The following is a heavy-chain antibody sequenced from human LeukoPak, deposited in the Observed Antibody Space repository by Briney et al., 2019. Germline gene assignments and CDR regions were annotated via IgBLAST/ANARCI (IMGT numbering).Heavy chain of an antibody. V-gene: IGHV5-51*01. CDR2: IFPHDSDT. Sequence: GESLKISCKGSGYSFTTYWIGWVRQMSGKGPEWMGIIFPHDSDTKYSPSFQGQVTISVDKSISTAYVQWSSLEASDTAIYYCARYGIKGCSSTNCFTSYFYYGMDVWGQGTTVTVSS. J-gene: IGHJ6*02. D-gene: IGHD2-2*02. CDR1: GYSFTTYW. CDR3: ARYGIKGCSSTNCFTSYFYYGMDV.